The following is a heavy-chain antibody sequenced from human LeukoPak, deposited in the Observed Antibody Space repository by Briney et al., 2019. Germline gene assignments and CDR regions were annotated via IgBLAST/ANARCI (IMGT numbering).Heavy chain of an antibody. CDR1: GFRFSNAW. V-gene: IGHV3-15*01. CDR2: IRSKSDGGTP. D-gene: IGHD3/OR15-3a*01. Sequence: AGGSLRLSCAASGFRFSNAWMSWVRQAPGKGLEWVGRIRSKSDGGTPDYAAPVKGIFIISREDSRDTLYLQMNSLRVEDTAVYYCTAWTDLYDHWGQGTLVVVSS. CDR3: TAWTDLYDH. J-gene: IGHJ4*02.